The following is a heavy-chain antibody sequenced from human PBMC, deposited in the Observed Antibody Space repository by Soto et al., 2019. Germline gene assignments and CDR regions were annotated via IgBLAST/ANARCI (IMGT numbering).Heavy chain of an antibody. D-gene: IGHD2-21*02. J-gene: IGHJ4*02. Sequence: QVQLVQSGAEVKQPGASVKVSCKASGYTFTNYAMHWVRQAPGQRLQWMGWIDGGNGNTEYSQSLQARVTITSDTSASTAYMELYSLRSEDSAVYYCARDPLFLGGTEYYFDHWGQGTLVTVSS. CDR2: IDGGNGNT. V-gene: IGHV1-3*01. CDR3: ARDPLFLGGTEYYFDH. CDR1: GYTFTNYA.